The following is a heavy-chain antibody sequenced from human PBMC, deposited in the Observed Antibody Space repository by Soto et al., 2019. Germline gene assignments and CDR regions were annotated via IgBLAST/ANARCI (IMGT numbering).Heavy chain of an antibody. J-gene: IGHJ4*02. D-gene: IGHD5-12*01. CDR3: ARGLGATINYFDY. CDR1: GGSIRSGGYY. V-gene: IGHV4-31*03. Sequence: PSETLCVTCTVSGGSIRSGGYYWNWVRQHPGKGLEWIGYIYYSGSTYYNPSLKSRVAISLDTSKNQFSLKLSSVTAADTAVYYCARGLGATINYFDYWGQGTLVTVSS. CDR2: IYYSGST.